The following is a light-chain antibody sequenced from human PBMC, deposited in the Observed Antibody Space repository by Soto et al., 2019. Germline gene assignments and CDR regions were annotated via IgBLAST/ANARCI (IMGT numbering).Light chain of an antibody. J-gene: IGKJ1*01. V-gene: IGKV3-20*01. CDR1: QSVSSTY. CDR2: GAS. Sequence: EIVLTQSPDTLSLFPGERATLSCRASQSVSSTYLAWYQQKLGQAPRLLIFGASSRATGIPDRFSGSGSGTDFTLTISRLEPEYLAVYYCQQYGSSRWTFGQGTKVEIK. CDR3: QQYGSSRWT.